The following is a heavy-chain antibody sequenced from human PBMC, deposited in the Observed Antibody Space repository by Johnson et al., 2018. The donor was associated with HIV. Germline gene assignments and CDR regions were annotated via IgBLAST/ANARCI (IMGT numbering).Heavy chain of an antibody. J-gene: IGHJ3*02. CDR1: GFTFSSYA. CDR3: ASVLWFGELFSRAFDI. Sequence: QVQLVESGGGVVQPGRSLRLSCAASGFTFSSYAMHWVRQAPGKGLEWVAVISYDGSNKYYADSVKGRFTISRDTSKNTLYLQMNSLRAEDTAVDYCASVLWFGELFSRAFDIWGQGTMVTVSS. D-gene: IGHD3-10*01. CDR2: ISYDGSNK. V-gene: IGHV3-30-3*01.